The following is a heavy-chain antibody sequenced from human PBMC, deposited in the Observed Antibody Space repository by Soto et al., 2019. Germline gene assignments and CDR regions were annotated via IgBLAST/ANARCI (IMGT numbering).Heavy chain of an antibody. CDR3: ANAPPVVAANPDDAFDI. D-gene: IGHD2-15*01. CDR1: GFTFSSYA. J-gene: IGHJ3*02. Sequence: GGSLRLSCAASGFTFSSYAMSWVRQAPGKGLEWVSAISGSGGSTYYADSVKGRFTISRDNSKNTLYLQMNSLRAEDTAVYYCANAPPVVAANPDDAFDIWGQGTMVTVSS. V-gene: IGHV3-23*01. CDR2: ISGSGGST.